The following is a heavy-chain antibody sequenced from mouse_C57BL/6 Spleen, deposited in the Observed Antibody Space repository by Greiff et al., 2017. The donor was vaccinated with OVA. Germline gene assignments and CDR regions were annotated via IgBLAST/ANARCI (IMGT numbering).Heavy chain of an antibody. V-gene: IGHV1-64*01. J-gene: IGHJ4*01. CDR1: GYTFTSYW. CDR3: AREVKGLRGAMDY. Sequence: QVQLQQPGAELVKPGASVKLSCKASGYTFTSYWMHWVKQRPGQGLEWIGMIHPNSGSTNYNEKFKSKATLTVDKSSSTAYMQLSSLTSEDSAVYYCAREVKGLRGAMDYWGQGTSVTVSS. D-gene: IGHD1-1*01. CDR2: IHPNSGST.